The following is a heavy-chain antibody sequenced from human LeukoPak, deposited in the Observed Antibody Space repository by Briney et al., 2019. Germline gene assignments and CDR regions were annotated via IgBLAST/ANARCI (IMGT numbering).Heavy chain of an antibody. D-gene: IGHD3-3*01. CDR1: GGTFSSYA. CDR3: ARGSFNYDFWSGMGRFDP. V-gene: IGHV1-18*01. J-gene: IGHJ5*02. CDR2: ISAYNGNT. Sequence: ASVKVSCKASGGTFSSYAISWVRQAPGQGLEWMGWISAYNGNTNYAQKLQGRVTMTTDTSTSTAYMELRSLRSDDTAVYYCARGSFNYDFWSGMGRFDPWGQGTLVTVSS.